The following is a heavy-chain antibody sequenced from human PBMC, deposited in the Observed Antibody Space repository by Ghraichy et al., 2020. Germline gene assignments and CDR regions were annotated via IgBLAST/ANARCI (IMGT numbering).Heavy chain of an antibody. CDR1: GGTFSSYT. V-gene: IGHV1-69*02. CDR2: IIPILGIA. CDR3: ASDTYYYDSSGAY. J-gene: IGHJ4*02. D-gene: IGHD3-22*01. Sequence: SVKVSCKASGGTFSSYTISWVRQAPGQGLEWMGRIIPILGIANYAQKFQGRVTITADKSTSTAYMELSSLRSEDTAVDYCASDTYYYDSSGAYWGQGTLVTVSS.